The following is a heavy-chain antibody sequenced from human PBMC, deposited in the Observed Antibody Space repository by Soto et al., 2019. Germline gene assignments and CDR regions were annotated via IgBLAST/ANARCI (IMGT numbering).Heavy chain of an antibody. V-gene: IGHV3-33*01. CDR3: ARDDDYGDNGLDY. D-gene: IGHD4-17*01. J-gene: IGHJ4*02. Sequence: QVQLVESGGGVVQPGRSLRLCCEASGFTFSHYGMHWVRQAPGKGLEWVAVILNDGSRQHYADSVKGRLTISRDNSKNTLYLDMNSLRVEDTAVYYCARDDDYGDNGLDYWGQGTLVTVSS. CDR1: GFTFSHYG. CDR2: ILNDGSRQ.